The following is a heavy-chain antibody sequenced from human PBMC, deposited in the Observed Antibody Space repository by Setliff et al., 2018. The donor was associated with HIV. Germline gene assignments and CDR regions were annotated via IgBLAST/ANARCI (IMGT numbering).Heavy chain of an antibody. Sequence: ASVKVSCKASGYSFTSYGLSWVRQAPGQGLEWMGSITTYNGGTNYAQKFQGRVTMTTDTSTNTVYMELSSLRSEDTAVYYCARDHIAARSVDYWGQGTLVTVSS. D-gene: IGHD6-6*01. CDR3: ARDHIAARSVDY. CDR1: GYSFTSYG. V-gene: IGHV1-18*01. CDR2: ITTYNGGT. J-gene: IGHJ4*02.